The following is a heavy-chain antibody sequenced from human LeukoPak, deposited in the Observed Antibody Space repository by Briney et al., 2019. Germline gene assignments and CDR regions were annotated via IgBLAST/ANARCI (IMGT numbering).Heavy chain of an antibody. CDR3: ARDGYSGYDRSHHYYYYYGMDV. V-gene: IGHV7-4-1*02. CDR1: GYTFTSYA. Sequence: ASVNVSCKASGYTFTSYAMNWVRRAPGQGLEWMGWINTNTGNPTYAQGFTGRFVFSLDTSVSTAYLQISSLKAEDTAVYYCARDGYSGYDRSHHYYYYYGMDVWGQGTTVTVSS. CDR2: INTNTGNP. J-gene: IGHJ6*02. D-gene: IGHD5-12*01.